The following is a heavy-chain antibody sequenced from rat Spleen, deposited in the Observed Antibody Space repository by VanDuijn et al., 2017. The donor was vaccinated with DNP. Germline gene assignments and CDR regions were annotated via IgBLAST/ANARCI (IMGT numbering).Heavy chain of an antibody. D-gene: IGHD1-11*01. CDR1: GFTFSYYG. Sequence: EVQLVESGGGLVQPGRSLKLSCAASGFTFSYYGMAWVRQAPKKGLEWVASIISTGGSTSYRDSVKGRFTISRDNAKSILYLQMDSLRSEDTATFYCTTDFERGYWGQGVMVTVSS. V-gene: IGHV5-20*01. J-gene: IGHJ2*01. CDR2: IISTGGST. CDR3: TTDFERGY.